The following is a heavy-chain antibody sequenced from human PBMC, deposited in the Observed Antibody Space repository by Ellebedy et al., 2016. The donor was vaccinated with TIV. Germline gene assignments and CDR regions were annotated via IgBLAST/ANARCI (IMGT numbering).Heavy chain of an antibody. CDR2: INAGNGKT. D-gene: IGHD3-22*01. CDR3: ARETHFYDSRSDYPWGS. CDR1: GYTFTTYT. J-gene: IGHJ5*02. V-gene: IGHV1-3*01. Sequence: ASVKVSRXASGYTFTTYTMHWVRQAPGQGLEWMGWINAGNGKTKSSQKFQGRVTITRDTSASTAYMELSGLRSEDTAVYYCARETHFYDSRSDYPWGSWGQGTLVTVSS.